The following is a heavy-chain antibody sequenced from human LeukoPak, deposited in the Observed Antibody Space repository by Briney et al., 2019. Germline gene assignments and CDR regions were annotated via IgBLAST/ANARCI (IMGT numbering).Heavy chain of an antibody. CDR3: ARGDDFWSGPNFDY. CDR2: ISSSSSYI. V-gene: IGHV3-21*01. D-gene: IGHD3-3*01. Sequence: GGSLRLSCAASGFTFSSYSMNWVRQAPGKGLEWVSSISSSSSYIFYADSVKGRFNISRDNAKNSLYLQMNSLRAEDTAVYYCARGDDFWSGPNFDYWGQGTLVTVSS. CDR1: GFTFSSYS. J-gene: IGHJ4*02.